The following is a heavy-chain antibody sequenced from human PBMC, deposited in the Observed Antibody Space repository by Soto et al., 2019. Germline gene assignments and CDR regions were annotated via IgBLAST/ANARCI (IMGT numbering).Heavy chain of an antibody. J-gene: IGHJ5*02. CDR2: IKQDGSEK. CDR1: GFTFSSYW. CDR3: ARARYYYGSGSYFGYWFDP. V-gene: IGHV3-7*01. Sequence: GESLKISCAASGFTFSSYWMSWVRQAPGKGLEWVANIKQDGSEKYYVDSVKGRFTISRDNAKNSLYLQMNSLRAEDTAVYYCARARYYYGSGSYFGYWFDPWGQGTLVTVSS. D-gene: IGHD3-10*01.